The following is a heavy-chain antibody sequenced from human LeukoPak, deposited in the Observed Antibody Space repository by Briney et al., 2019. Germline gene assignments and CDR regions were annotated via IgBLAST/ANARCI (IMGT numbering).Heavy chain of an antibody. CDR2: ISYDGSNK. CDR3: ARVRYGGHHFFDY. CDR1: GFTFSSYA. V-gene: IGHV3-30-3*01. D-gene: IGHD4-23*01. J-gene: IGHJ4*02. Sequence: PGGSLRLSCAASGFTFSSYAMHWVRQAPGKGLEWVALISYDGSNKYYADSVKGRFTISRDNSKNTLYLQMNSLSPEDTAVYYCARVRYGGHHFFDYWGQGTPVTVSS.